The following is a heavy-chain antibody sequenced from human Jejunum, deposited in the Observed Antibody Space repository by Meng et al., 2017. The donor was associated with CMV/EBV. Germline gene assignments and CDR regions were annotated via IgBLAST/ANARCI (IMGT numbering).Heavy chain of an antibody. Sequence: VESGGGWVKPGGSLSLSCPVPGFTFSDSDIHWVRQASGKGLEWVGRIRTKVNSYATAYAASVTGRFTISRDDSKNTAYLQMNSLKTEDTAVYYCIRHERTFQRDWGQGTLVTVSS. V-gene: IGHV3-73*01. CDR3: IRHERTFQRD. CDR1: GFTFSDSD. J-gene: IGHJ4*02. CDR2: IRTKVNSYAT. D-gene: IGHD2/OR15-2a*01.